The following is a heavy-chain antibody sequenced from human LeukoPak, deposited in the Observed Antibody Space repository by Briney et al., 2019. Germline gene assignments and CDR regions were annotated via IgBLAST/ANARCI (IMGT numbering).Heavy chain of an antibody. CDR1: GFTFSSYG. CDR2: IWYDGSNK. D-gene: IGHD6-6*01. CDR3: ARDSPGEYSSSCLAY. V-gene: IGHV3-33*01. J-gene: IGHJ4*02. Sequence: PGRSLRLSCAASGFTFSSYGMHWVRQAPGKGLKWVAVIWYDGSNKYYADSVKGRFTISRDNSKNTLYLQMNSLRAEDTAVYYCARDSPGEYSSSCLAYWGQGTLVTVSS.